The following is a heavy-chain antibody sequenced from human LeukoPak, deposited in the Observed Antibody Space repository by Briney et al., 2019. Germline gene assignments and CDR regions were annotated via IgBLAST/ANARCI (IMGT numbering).Heavy chain of an antibody. Sequence: ASVKVSCKASGYTFTGYYMHWVRQAPGQGLEWMGWINPNSGGTNYAQKFQGRVTMTRDTSISTAYMELSRLRSDDTAVYYCARRGVQWQDGYYHYMDVWGKGTTVTVSS. J-gene: IGHJ6*03. CDR2: INPNSGGT. CDR3: ARRGVQWQDGYYHYMDV. D-gene: IGHD6-19*01. CDR1: GYTFTGYY. V-gene: IGHV1-2*02.